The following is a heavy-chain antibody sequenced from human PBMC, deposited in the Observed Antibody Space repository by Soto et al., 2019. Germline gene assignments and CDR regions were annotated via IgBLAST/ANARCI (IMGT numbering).Heavy chain of an antibody. V-gene: IGHV1-69*02. CDR1: GHTFTGYY. J-gene: IGHJ4*02. CDR3: ASAKEPPLDYGQEYYFNY. D-gene: IGHD4-17*01. CDR2: IIPILGRA. Sequence: ASVKVSCKASGHTFTGYYMHWVRQAPGQGLEWMGRIIPILGRANYAQKFQGRVTITADKSTSTAYMELSSLRSEDTAVYYCASAKEPPLDYGQEYYFNYWGQGTLVTVSS.